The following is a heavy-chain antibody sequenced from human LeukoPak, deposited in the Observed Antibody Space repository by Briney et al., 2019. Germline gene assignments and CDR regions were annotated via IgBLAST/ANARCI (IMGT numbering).Heavy chain of an antibody. Sequence: ASVKVSCKASRYNFTGYYMHWVRQAPGQGLEWMGWINPSSGGTDYAQKFQGRVTMTRDTSITTAYMELSRLRSDDTAVYYCARGPRAGMITFGGVIAYFDYWGQGTLVTVSS. V-gene: IGHV1-2*02. CDR3: ARGPRAGMITFGGVIAYFDY. CDR2: INPSSGGT. CDR1: RYNFTGYY. D-gene: IGHD3-16*02. J-gene: IGHJ4*02.